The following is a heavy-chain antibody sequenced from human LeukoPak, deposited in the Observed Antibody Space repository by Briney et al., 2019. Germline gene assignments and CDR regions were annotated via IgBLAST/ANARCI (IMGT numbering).Heavy chain of an antibody. CDR3: AKGPYGDYVLGYYFDY. Sequence: GGSLRLSCAASGFTFSTYAMSWVRQAPGKGLEWVSGVSGSGGSTYYADSVKGRFTISRDNSKNTLYLQMNSLRAEDTAVYYCAKGPYGDYVLGYYFDYWGQGTLVTVSS. J-gene: IGHJ4*02. V-gene: IGHV3-23*01. CDR1: GFTFSTYA. D-gene: IGHD4-17*01. CDR2: VSGSGGST.